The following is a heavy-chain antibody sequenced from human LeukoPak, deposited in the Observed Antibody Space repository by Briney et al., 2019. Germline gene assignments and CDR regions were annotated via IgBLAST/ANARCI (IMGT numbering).Heavy chain of an antibody. D-gene: IGHD6-19*01. CDR1: GFTVSSNS. J-gene: IGHJ4*02. CDR2: IYSGGST. CDR3: AKAGIGVVGYFDY. Sequence: SGGSLRLSCAASGFTVSSNSMTWVRQAPGKGLEWASVIYSGGSTSYADSVKGRFTISRDNSKNTLYLQMNSLRDEDTALYYCAKAGIGVVGYFDYWGQGTLVTVSS. V-gene: IGHV3-53*01.